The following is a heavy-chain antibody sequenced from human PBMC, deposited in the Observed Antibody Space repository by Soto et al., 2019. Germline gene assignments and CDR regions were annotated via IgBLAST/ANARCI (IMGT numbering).Heavy chain of an antibody. J-gene: IGHJ4*02. CDR3: ASVFSSSSGWMYYFDF. CDR2: VFNTGGT. Sequence: QVQLQESGPGLVKPSETLSLTCTVSSDSIAGENWWRWVRQPPGLGLEWIGEVFNTGGTNYNPSLKSRVTMEVANPKNQFSLNLISATAADTAVYYCASVFSSSSGWMYYFDFCCQGTLVSVSS. V-gene: IGHV4-4*02. CDR1: SDSIAGENW. D-gene: IGHD6-19*01.